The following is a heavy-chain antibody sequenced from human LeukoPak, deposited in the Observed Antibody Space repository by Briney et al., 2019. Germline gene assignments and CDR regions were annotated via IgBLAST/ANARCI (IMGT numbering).Heavy chain of an antibody. Sequence: SETLSLTCTVSGGSINTGDYYWTWIRQPPGKGLEWVGSLFYTGNTYYNPSLKTRVIISIDTSKNQFSLKLSSVTAADTAVYYCARENIVSTRDFDYWGQGTLVTVSS. D-gene: IGHD5/OR15-5a*01. CDR3: ARENIVSTRDFDY. V-gene: IGHV4-39*07. CDR1: GGSINTGDYY. CDR2: LFYTGNT. J-gene: IGHJ4*02.